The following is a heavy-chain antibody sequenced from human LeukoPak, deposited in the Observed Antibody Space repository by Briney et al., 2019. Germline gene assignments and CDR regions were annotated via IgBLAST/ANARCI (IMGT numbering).Heavy chain of an antibody. D-gene: IGHD6-13*01. CDR1: GFTFSNSA. V-gene: IGHV3-21*01. Sequence: GGSLRLSCVASGFTFSNSAMNWVRQAPGKGLEWVSSINNVASHIYYADSVKGRFTISRDNAKNSVSLEMNNLRAEDTAVYYCARDNDGAAAGSFDYWGQGTLVTVSS. J-gene: IGHJ4*02. CDR2: INNVASHI. CDR3: ARDNDGAAAGSFDY.